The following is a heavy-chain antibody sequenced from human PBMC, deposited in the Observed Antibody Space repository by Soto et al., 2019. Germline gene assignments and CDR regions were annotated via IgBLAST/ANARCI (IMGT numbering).Heavy chain of an antibody. J-gene: IGHJ4*02. V-gene: IGHV3-30*18. CDR1: GFTFSSYG. CDR2: ISYDGSNK. D-gene: IGHD6-19*01. Sequence: GGSLRLSCASSGFTFSSYGMHWVRQAPGKGLEWVAVISYDGSNKYYADSVKGRFTISRDNSKNTLYLQMNSLRAEDTAVYYCAKGPLIAVADYYFDYWGQGTLLTVSS. CDR3: AKGPLIAVADYYFDY.